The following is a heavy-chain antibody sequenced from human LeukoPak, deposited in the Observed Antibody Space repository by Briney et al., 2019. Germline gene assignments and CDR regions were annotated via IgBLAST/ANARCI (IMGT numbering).Heavy chain of an antibody. CDR2: IYTSGST. J-gene: IGHJ3*02. CDR1: GGSISSGRYY. D-gene: IGHD3-22*01. CDR3: ARVRRGYYDSSGYEDAFDI. Sequence: SQTLSLTCSVSGGSISSGRYYWSWIRPPAGKGLEWIGRIYTSGSTNYNPSLKSRVTISVDTSKNQFSLKLSSVTAADTAVYYCARVRRGYYDSSGYEDAFDIWGQGTMVTVSS. V-gene: IGHV4-61*02.